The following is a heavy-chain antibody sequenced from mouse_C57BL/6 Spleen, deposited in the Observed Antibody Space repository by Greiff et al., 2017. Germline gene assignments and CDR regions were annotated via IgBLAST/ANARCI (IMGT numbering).Heavy chain of an antibody. V-gene: IGHV1-53*01. J-gene: IGHJ1*03. CDR2: INPSNGGT. Sequence: VQLQQPGTELVKPGASVKLSCKASGYTFTSYWMHWVKQRPGQGLAWIGNINPSNGGTNYNEKFKSKATLTVDKSSSTAYMQLSSLTSEDSAVYYCARKGYYSNFYWYFDVWGTGTTVTVSS. D-gene: IGHD2-5*01. CDR3: ARKGYYSNFYWYFDV. CDR1: GYTFTSYW.